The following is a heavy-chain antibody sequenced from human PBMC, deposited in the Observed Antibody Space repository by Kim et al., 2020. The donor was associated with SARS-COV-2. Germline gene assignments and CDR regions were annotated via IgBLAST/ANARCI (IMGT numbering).Heavy chain of an antibody. V-gene: IGHV3-23*01. CDR2: ISGSGGST. D-gene: IGHD1-26*01. CDR3: AKLSGSLRGGIDY. Sequence: GGSLRLSCAASGFTFSSYAMSWVRQAPGKGLEWVSTISGSGGSTYYADSVKGRFTISRDNSKNTLYLQMNSLRAEDTAVYYCAKLSGSLRGGIDYWGQGTLVTVSS. CDR1: GFTFSSYA. J-gene: IGHJ4*02.